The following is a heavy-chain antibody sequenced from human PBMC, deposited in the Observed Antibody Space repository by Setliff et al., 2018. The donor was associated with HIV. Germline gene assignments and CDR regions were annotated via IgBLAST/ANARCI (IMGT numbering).Heavy chain of an antibody. Sequence: SLRLSCAASGFIFSNYEMNWVRQAPGKGLEWVSYITSSGSTIYYADSVKGRFTISRDNAKNSLYLQMDSLRAEDTAVYYCARDQAWPYSSSSSGFDYWGQGTLVTVSS. D-gene: IGHD6-6*01. CDR1: GFIFSNYE. CDR3: ARDQAWPYSSSSSGFDY. CDR2: ITSSGSTI. J-gene: IGHJ4*02. V-gene: IGHV3-48*03.